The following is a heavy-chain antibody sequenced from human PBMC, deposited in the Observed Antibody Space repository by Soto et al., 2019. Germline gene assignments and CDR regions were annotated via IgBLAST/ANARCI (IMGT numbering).Heavy chain of an antibody. CDR2: ISGSGGST. V-gene: IGHV3-23*01. CDR3: ASSDVLRFLEWLHDYYGMDV. J-gene: IGHJ6*02. D-gene: IGHD3-3*01. CDR1: GFTFSSYA. Sequence: GGSLRLSCAASGFTFSSYAMSWVRQAPGKGLEWVSAISGSGGSTYYADSLKGRFTISRDNSKNTLYLQMNSLRAEDTAVYYCASSDVLRFLEWLHDYYGMDVWGQGTTVTVSS.